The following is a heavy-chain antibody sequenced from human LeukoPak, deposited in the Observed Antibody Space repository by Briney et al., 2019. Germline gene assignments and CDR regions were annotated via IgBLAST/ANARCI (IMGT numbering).Heavy chain of an antibody. CDR3: ARGYCSGGSCYDRYYYYYMDV. Sequence: SVKVSCKASGGTFSSYAISWVRQAPGQGLEWMGGIIPIFGTANYAQKFQGRVTITADKSTSTAYMELSSLRSEDTAVYYCARGYCSGGSCYDRYYYYYMDVWGKGTTVTVSS. D-gene: IGHD2-15*01. CDR1: GGTFSSYA. CDR2: IIPIFGTA. J-gene: IGHJ6*03. V-gene: IGHV1-69*06.